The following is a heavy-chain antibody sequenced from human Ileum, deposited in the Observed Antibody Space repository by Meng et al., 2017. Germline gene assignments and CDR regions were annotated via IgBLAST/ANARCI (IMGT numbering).Heavy chain of an antibody. D-gene: IGHD3-22*01. V-gene: IGHV4-61*01. CDR2: MYFSGST. J-gene: IGHJ4*02. CDR3: ARGHYDKYFDS. Sequence: QGQWRGPGPGLVRPSETLSLTCPISGGSVNTGSYYWSWIRQPPGKGLEWIGYMYFSGSTKYNASLKSRVSISVDTSKKQFSLNLTSVTAADTAVYYCARGHYDKYFDSWGQGTLVTVSS. CDR1: GGSVNTGSYY.